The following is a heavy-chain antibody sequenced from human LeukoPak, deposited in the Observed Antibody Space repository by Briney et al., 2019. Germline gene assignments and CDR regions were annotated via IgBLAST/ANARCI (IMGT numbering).Heavy chain of an antibody. V-gene: IGHV1-24*01. CDR2: LDPEDGET. CDR1: GYTLTELS. Sequence: GASVKVSCKVSGYTLTELSMHWVRQAPGKGLEWMGGLDPEDGETIYAQKFQGRVTMTEDTSTDTAYMELSSLRSEDTAVYYCATAERWLQPYYFDYWGQGTLVTVSS. J-gene: IGHJ4*02. D-gene: IGHD5-24*01. CDR3: ATAERWLQPYYFDY.